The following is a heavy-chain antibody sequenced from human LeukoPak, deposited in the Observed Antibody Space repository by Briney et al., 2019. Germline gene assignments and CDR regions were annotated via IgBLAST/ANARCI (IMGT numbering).Heavy chain of an antibody. V-gene: IGHV4-39*01. CDR2: IYYSGLA. CDR3: ARLTTGFCSGGSCYSDHYYFYMDV. D-gene: IGHD2-15*01. Sequence: SETLSLXCTVSSGSISSSDYYWGWIRQPPEKGLEWIGTIYYSGLAYYSPSLKSRVTISVDTSKSQFSLKLNSLTAADTAVYYCARLTTGFCSGGSCYSDHYYFYMDVWAKGTTVTVSS. J-gene: IGHJ6*03. CDR1: SGSISSSDYY.